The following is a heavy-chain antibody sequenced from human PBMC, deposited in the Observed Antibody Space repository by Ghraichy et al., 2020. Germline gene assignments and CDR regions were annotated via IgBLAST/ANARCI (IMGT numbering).Heavy chain of an antibody. D-gene: IGHD3-16*01. CDR1: GGSISNSNYY. CDR3: ARQGDYEQLGGYGMDV. V-gene: IGHV4-39*01. J-gene: IGHJ6*02. CDR2: IHHRGST. Sequence: SETLSLTCTVSGGSISNSNYYWGWIRQPPGKGLESIGNIHHRGSTYYNPSLKSRVTISVDTSNDQFSLRLNSVTAADTAVYYCARQGDYEQLGGYGMDVWGQGTTVTVSS.